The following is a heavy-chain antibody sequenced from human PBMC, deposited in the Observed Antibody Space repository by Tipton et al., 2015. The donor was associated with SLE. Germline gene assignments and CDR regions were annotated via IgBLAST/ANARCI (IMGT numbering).Heavy chain of an antibody. J-gene: IGHJ6*02. CDR3: ARGDYYYYYGMDV. D-gene: IGHD1-26*01. CDR2: INPSGGST. V-gene: IGHV1-46*01. CDR1: GYTFTNSY. Sequence: QSGAEVKKPGASVKVSCKASGYTFTNSYIHWVRQAPGQRLEWMGIINPSGGSTSYAQKFQGRVTMTRDTSTSTVYMELSSLRSEDTAVYYCARGDYYYYYGMDVWGQGTTVTVSS.